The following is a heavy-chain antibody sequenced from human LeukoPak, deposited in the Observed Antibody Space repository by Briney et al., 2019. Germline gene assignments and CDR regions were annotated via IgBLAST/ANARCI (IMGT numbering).Heavy chain of an antibody. J-gene: IGHJ4*02. CDR1: GGSFSGYY. V-gene: IGHV4-34*01. CDR3: ARDPTTVVTLPYYFDD. D-gene: IGHD4-23*01. CDR2: INHSGST. Sequence: SETLSLTCAVSGGSFSGYYWNWIRQPPGKGLEWIGEINHSGSTNYNPSLKSRVTISVDTSKNQLSLRLRSVTAADTAVYYCARDPTTVVTLPYYFDDWGQGTLVTVSS.